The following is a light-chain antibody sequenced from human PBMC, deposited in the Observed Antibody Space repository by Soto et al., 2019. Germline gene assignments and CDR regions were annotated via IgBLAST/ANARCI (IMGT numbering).Light chain of an antibody. CDR3: QQYDSYST. CDR1: QSISTS. Sequence: DIQMTQYPSTLSASVGDRVTITCRASQSISTSLAWYQQKPGKAPKLLIHDASSLESGVPSRFSGSGSGTEFTLTISSLQPDDFATYYCQQYDSYSTFGQGTKVDIK. V-gene: IGKV1-5*01. J-gene: IGKJ1*01. CDR2: DAS.